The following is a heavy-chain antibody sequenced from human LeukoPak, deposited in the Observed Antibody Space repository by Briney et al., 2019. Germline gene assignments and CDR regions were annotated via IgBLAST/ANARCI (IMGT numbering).Heavy chain of an antibody. J-gene: IGHJ4*02. V-gene: IGHV6-1*01. CDR2: TYYRSKWYN. CDR3: ARAVGYYFDNSGPSKTFDY. CDR1: GDSVSSNSAA. Sequence: SQTLSLTCAISGDSVSSNSAAWNCIRQSPSRGLEWLGRTYYRSKWYNDYAVSVKSRITINPDTSKNQFSLKLTSVTAADTAVYYCARAVGYYFDNSGPSKTFDYWGQETLVTVSS. D-gene: IGHD3-22*01.